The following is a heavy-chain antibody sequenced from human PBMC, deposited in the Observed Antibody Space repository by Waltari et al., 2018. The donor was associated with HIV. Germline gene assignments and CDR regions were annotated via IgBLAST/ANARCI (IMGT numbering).Heavy chain of an antibody. J-gene: IGHJ3*01. CDR1: GFTFTSYA. Sequence: QVELVESGGGVVQPGRSIRLSCAASGFTFTSYAMHWVRQAPGKGLEWVAVMWFDGSITYYAESVKGRFTISRDNARYKVYLQMNSLRADDTAVYYCARDRRQLVRDAFDVWGRGTKVTVSS. D-gene: IGHD6-13*01. CDR3: ARDRRQLVRDAFDV. V-gene: IGHV3-33*01. CDR2: MWFDGSIT.